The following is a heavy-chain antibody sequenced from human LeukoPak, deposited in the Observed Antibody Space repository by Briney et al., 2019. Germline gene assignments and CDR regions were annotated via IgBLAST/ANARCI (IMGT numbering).Heavy chain of an antibody. CDR1: GFTFSSYW. Sequence: GGSLRLSCAASGFTFSSYWMHWVRQAPGKGLVWVSRINSDGSSTRYADSVKGRFAISRDNAKNTLYLQMNSLRAEDTAVYYCVRGVGGDSRFDPWGQGTLVTVSS. J-gene: IGHJ5*02. D-gene: IGHD1-26*01. CDR2: INSDGSST. V-gene: IGHV3-74*01. CDR3: VRGVGGDSRFDP.